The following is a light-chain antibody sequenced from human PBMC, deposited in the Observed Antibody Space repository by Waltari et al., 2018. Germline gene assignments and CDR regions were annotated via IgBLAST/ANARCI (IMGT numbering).Light chain of an antibody. Sequence: QSVLTQPPSASETPGQRVTISCSGSSSNIKDNYVYWYQHLPGTAPKLLIYRNNERPSGVPDRFSGSKSGTSASLAISGRRSEDEADYYCTTWDDSLSGWVFGGGTKLTVL. CDR2: RNN. CDR1: SSNIKDNY. CDR3: TTWDDSLSGWV. V-gene: IGLV1-47*01. J-gene: IGLJ3*02.